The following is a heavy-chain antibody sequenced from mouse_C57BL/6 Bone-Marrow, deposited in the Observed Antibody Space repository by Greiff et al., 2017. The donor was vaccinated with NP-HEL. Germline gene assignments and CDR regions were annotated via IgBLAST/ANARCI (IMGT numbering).Heavy chain of an antibody. D-gene: IGHD3-2*02. V-gene: IGHV3-6*01. CDR3: AYSSGYVGFAY. J-gene: IGHJ3*01. CDR1: GYSITSGYY. Sequence: EVQLVESGPGLVKPSQSLSLTCSVTGYSITSGYYCNWIRQFPGNKLEWMGYISYDGSNNYNPSLKNRISITRDTSKNQFFLKLNSVTTEDTATYYCAYSSGYVGFAYWGQGTLVTVSA. CDR2: ISYDGSN.